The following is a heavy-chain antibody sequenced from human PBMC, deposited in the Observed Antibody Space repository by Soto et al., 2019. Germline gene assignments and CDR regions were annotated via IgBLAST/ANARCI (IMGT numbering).Heavy chain of an antibody. CDR1: GGTFSSYA. D-gene: IGHD2-15*01. CDR2: IIPIFGTA. CDR3: ARARPALGYCSGGSCFDAFDI. Sequence: QVQLVQSGAEVKKPGSSVKVSCKASGGTFSSYAISWVRQAPGQGLEWMGGIIPIFGTANYAQKFQGRVTITADESTSTAYLELSSLRSEDTAVYYCARARPALGYCSGGSCFDAFDIWGQGTMVTVS. J-gene: IGHJ3*02. V-gene: IGHV1-69*01.